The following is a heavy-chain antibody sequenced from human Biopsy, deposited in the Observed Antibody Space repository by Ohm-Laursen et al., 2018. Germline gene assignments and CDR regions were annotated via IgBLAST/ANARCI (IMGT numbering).Heavy chain of an antibody. V-gene: IGHV4-59*02. J-gene: IGHJ6*02. CDR2: IYYSVMT. CDR1: GDSVTKYY. Sequence: PSETLSLTCTVSGDSVTKYYWSWIRQPPGKGLEWIGHIYYSVMTNYNPSLQSRVSISVDTSRYQVSLTLSSVTAADTAVYYCARDSGILNYGNFKYYHYYGMDVWGQGTKVTVSS. D-gene: IGHD4-11*01. CDR3: ARDSGILNYGNFKYYHYYGMDV.